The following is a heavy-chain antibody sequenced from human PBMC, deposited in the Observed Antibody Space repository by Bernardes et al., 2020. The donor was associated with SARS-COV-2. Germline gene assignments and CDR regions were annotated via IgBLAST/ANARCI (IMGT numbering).Heavy chain of an antibody. J-gene: IGHJ6*02. CDR1: GGSVSSYY. CDR2: IYYSGST. D-gene: IGHD3-10*01. V-gene: IGHV4-59*02. CDR3: ARAGSSSSYGLDV. Sequence: SETLSLTCAVSGGSVSSYYWSWIRQAPGKGLEWLGYIYYSGSTYYNPSLKNRITIVVDTSKNQFSLSLTSVTAAETAIYYCARAGSSSSYGLDVWGQGTTVTVSS.